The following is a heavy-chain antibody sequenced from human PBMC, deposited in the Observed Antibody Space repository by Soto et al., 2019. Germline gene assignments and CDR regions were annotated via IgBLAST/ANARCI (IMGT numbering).Heavy chain of an antibody. CDR2: INHSGST. CDR1: GGSFSGYY. J-gene: IGHJ6*03. V-gene: IGHV4-34*01. D-gene: IGHD3-10*01. CDR3: ARETYYGSGSYYLDYYYMDV. Sequence: SETLSLTCAVYGGSFSGYYWSWIRQPPGKGLEWIGEINHSGSTNYNPSLKSRVTISVDTSKNQFSLKLSSVTAADTAVYYCARETYYGSGSYYLDYYYMDVWGKGTTVTVSS.